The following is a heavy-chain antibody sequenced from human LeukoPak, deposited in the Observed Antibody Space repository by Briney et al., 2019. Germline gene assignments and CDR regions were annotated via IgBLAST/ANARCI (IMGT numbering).Heavy chain of an antibody. CDR2: IKHRGSA. CDR3: ARGPSIVPVPAAGYYYMDV. D-gene: IGHD2-2*01. J-gene: IGHJ6*03. V-gene: IGHV4-34*01. CDR1: GGPFRGYF. Sequence: SETLSLTCAVYGGPFRGYFCSWIRQPPGKGLECIGEIKHRGSANYNPSLKSRVTISVDTSKNQFSLEVRSVTAADTAVYYCARGPSIVPVPAAGYYYMDVWGIGTTVTVSS.